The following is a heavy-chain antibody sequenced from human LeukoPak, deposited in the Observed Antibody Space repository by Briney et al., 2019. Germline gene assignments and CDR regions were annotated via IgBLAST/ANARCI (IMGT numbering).Heavy chain of an antibody. V-gene: IGHV4-59*01. D-gene: IGHD6-19*01. Sequence: SETLSLTCTVSGGSISSYYWSWIRQPPGKGLEWIGYIYYSGSTNYNPSLKSRVTIPVDTSKNQFSLKLSSVTAADTAVYYCARSSGWSHFDYWGQGTLVTVSS. J-gene: IGHJ4*02. CDR2: IYYSGST. CDR1: GGSISSYY. CDR3: ARSSGWSHFDY.